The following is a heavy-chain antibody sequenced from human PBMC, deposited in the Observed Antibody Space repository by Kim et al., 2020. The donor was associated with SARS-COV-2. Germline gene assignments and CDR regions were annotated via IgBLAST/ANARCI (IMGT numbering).Heavy chain of an antibody. CDR3: AREDLVADDFSGPVPYGMDV. Sequence: SQTLSLTCAISGDSVSSNSAAWNWVRQSPSRGLEWLGRTYYRSKWYNDYAVSVKSRLTINPDTSKNQFSLLLNSVTPEDTAVYYGAREDLVADDFSGPVPYGMDVRGQGTPVTVSS. J-gene: IGHJ6*02. CDR2: TYYRSKWYN. CDR1: GDSVSSNSAA. D-gene: IGHD6-19*01. V-gene: IGHV6-1*01.